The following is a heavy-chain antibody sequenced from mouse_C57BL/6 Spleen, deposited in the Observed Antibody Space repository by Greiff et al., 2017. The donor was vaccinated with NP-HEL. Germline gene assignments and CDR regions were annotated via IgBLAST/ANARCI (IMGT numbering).Heavy chain of an antibody. J-gene: IGHJ3*01. CDR1: GFNIKDYY. D-gene: IGHD2-2*01. V-gene: IGHV14-2*01. CDR2: IDPEDGET. CDR3: GRGGYGYDGFAY. Sequence: VQLQQSGAELVKPGASVKLSCTASGFNIKDYYMHWVKQRTEQGLEWIGRIDPEDGETKYAPNFQGKATITADTSSNTAYLQLSSLTSEDTAVNYWGRGGYGYDGFAYWGQGTLVTVSA.